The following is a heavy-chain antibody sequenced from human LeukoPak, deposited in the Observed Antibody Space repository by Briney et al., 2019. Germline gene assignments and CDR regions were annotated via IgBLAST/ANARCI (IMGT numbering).Heavy chain of an antibody. V-gene: IGHV4-59*08. CDR2: IRYSGSA. Sequence: SETLSLTCTVSGDSISTYYWSWIRQPPGKGLEWIGYIRYSGSANYNPSLRSRVTISIDTSKNQFSLKLSSVTAADTAVYYCARHCGYSYGYAIDYWGQGTLVTVSS. CDR3: ARHCGYSYGYAIDY. D-gene: IGHD5-18*01. J-gene: IGHJ4*02. CDR1: GDSISTYY.